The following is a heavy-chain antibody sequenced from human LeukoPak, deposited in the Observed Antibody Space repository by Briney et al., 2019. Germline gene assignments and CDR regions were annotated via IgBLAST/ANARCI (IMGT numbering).Heavy chain of an antibody. D-gene: IGHD3-16*02. CDR1: GFTFSSYS. V-gene: IGHV3-30*18. CDR3: AKEFGNTLYQDY. J-gene: IGHJ4*02. Sequence: GGSLRLSCAASGFTFSSYSMNWVRQAPGKGLEWVAVISYDGSNKYYADSVKGRFTIYRDNSKNTLYLQMNSLRAEDTAVYYCAKEFGNTLYQDYWGRGTLVTVCS. CDR2: ISYDGSNK.